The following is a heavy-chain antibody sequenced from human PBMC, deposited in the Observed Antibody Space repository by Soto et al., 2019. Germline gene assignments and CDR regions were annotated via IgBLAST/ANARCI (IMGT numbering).Heavy chain of an antibody. Sequence: ASVKVSCKASGYTFTGYYMHWVRQAPGQGLEWMGWINPNSGGTNYAKKFQGWVTMTRDTSISTAYMELSRLRSADTAVYYCARERYEVSSSSGIDAFDIWGQGTMVTVSS. CDR1: GYTFTGYY. D-gene: IGHD6-6*01. CDR3: ARERYEVSSSSGIDAFDI. CDR2: INPNSGGT. V-gene: IGHV1-2*04. J-gene: IGHJ3*02.